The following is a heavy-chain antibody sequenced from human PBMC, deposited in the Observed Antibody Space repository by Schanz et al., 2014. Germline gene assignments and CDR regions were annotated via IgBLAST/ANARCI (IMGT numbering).Heavy chain of an antibody. D-gene: IGHD6-13*01. CDR3: ARDGVDAAAGGNY. J-gene: IGHJ4*02. V-gene: IGHV1-69*08. CDR1: GGTFSTYT. Sequence: QLQLVQSGAEVKKPGSSVKVSCKASGGTFSTYTISWVRQAPGQGLEWMGRIIPILGIANYAQKFQGRVTMTRDTSTSTVYMELSSLRSEDTAVYYCARDGVDAAAGGNYWGQGTLXTVSS. CDR2: IIPILGIA.